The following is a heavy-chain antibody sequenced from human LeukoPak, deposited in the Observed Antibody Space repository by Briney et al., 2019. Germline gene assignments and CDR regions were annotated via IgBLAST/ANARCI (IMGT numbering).Heavy chain of an antibody. J-gene: IGHJ5*02. V-gene: IGHV3-66*02. CDR2: IYGDGTT. Sequence: GGSLRLSCAASGFTVSNDYMAWIRQAPGRGLEWVSLIYGDGTTFYTDSVKGRFTISRDNFKNTLYLQMSSLRPEDTALYYCARDRAGAQSWVALDPWGQGTLVTVSS. CDR3: ARDRAGAQSWVALDP. CDR1: GFTVSNDY. D-gene: IGHD3-10*01.